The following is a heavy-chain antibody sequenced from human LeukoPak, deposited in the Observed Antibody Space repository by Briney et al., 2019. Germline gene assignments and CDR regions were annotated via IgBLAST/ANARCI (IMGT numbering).Heavy chain of an antibody. D-gene: IGHD6-19*01. Sequence: PGGSLRLSCAASGFTFSSYAMSWVREAPGKGVEWVSAISGSGGSTYYADSGKGRFTISRENSKNTLYLQMTSLRAEDTAVYYCASSTGYSSGWSGEDWGQGTLVTVSS. V-gene: IGHV3-23*01. J-gene: IGHJ4*02. CDR1: GFTFSSYA. CDR2: ISGSGGST. CDR3: ASSTGYSSGWSGED.